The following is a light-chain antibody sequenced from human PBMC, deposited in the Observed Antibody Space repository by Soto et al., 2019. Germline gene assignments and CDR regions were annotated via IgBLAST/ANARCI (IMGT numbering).Light chain of an antibody. CDR1: SSDVGGYNY. Sequence: QSVLTQPASVSGSPGQSITISCTGTSSDVGGYNYVSWYQQHPGKAPKLMISEVSNRPSGVSNRFSGSKSGNTASLTISGLQAEDEADYYCSSYTSRSTPVFGGGTKLTV. CDR2: EVS. V-gene: IGLV2-14*01. J-gene: IGLJ2*01. CDR3: SSYTSRSTPV.